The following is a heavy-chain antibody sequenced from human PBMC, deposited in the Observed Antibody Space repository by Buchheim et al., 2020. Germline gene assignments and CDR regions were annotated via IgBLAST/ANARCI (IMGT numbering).Heavy chain of an antibody. V-gene: IGHV3-30*18. CDR1: GFTFSSYG. CDR3: AKALGVTHFDY. CDR2: ISYDGSNK. D-gene: IGHD3-22*01. J-gene: IGHJ4*02. Sequence: QVQLVESGGGVVQPGRSLRLSCAASGFTFSSYGMHWVRQAPGKGLEWVAVISYDGSNKYYADSVKGRFTISRDNSKNTLYLQMNSLRAEDTAVYYCAKALGVTHFDYWGQGTL.